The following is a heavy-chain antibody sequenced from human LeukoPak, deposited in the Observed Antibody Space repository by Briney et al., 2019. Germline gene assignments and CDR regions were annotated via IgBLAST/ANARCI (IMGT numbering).Heavy chain of an antibody. Sequence: GASVKVSCKVSGYTLTELSMHWVRQAPGKGLEWMGGFDPEDGETIYAQKFQGRVTMTEDTSTDTAYMELSSLRSEDTAVYYCATVPDTSLTNYYDSSGYFYWGQGTLVTVSS. CDR2: FDPEDGET. V-gene: IGHV1-24*01. J-gene: IGHJ4*02. D-gene: IGHD3-22*01. CDR3: ATVPDTSLTNYYDSSGYFY. CDR1: GYTLTELS.